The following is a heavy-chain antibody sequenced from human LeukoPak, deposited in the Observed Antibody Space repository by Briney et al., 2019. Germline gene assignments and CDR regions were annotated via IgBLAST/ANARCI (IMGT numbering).Heavy chain of an antibody. J-gene: IGHJ4*02. D-gene: IGHD1-26*01. CDR1: GGSISSYY. Sequence: SETLSLTCTVSGGSISSYYWSWIRQHPGKGLEWIGYIYYSGSTYYNPSLKSRVTISVDTSKNQFSLKLSSETAADTAVYYCASEVGATVGWDYWGQGTLVTVSS. CDR2: IYYSGST. V-gene: IGHV4-59*06. CDR3: ASEVGATVGWDY.